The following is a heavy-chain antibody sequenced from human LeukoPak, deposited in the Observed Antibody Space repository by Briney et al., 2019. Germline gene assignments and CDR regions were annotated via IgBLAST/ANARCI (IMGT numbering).Heavy chain of an antibody. V-gene: IGHV1-18*01. CDR2: ISAYNGNT. CDR3: ARDRAYGGNSKVIDY. Sequence: GASVKVSCKASGYTFTSYGISWVRQAPGQGLEWMGWISAYNGNTNYAQKLQGRVTMTTDTSTSTAYMELRGLRSDDTAVYYCARDRAYGGNSKVIDYWGQGTLVTVSS. D-gene: IGHD4-23*01. CDR1: GYTFTSYG. J-gene: IGHJ4*02.